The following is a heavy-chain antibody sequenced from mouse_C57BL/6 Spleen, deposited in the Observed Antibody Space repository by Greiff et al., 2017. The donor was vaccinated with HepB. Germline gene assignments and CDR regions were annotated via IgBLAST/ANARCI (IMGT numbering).Heavy chain of an antibody. J-gene: IGHJ2*01. Sequence: EVHLVESGGGLVKPGGSLKLSCAASGFTFSDYGMHWVRQAPEKGLEWVAYISSGSSTIYYADTVKGRFTISRDNAKNTLFLQMTSLRSEDTAMYYCARSGNYPFYYFDYWGQGTTLTVSS. V-gene: IGHV5-17*01. CDR1: GFTFSDYG. D-gene: IGHD2-1*01. CDR2: ISSGSSTI. CDR3: ARSGNYPFYYFDY.